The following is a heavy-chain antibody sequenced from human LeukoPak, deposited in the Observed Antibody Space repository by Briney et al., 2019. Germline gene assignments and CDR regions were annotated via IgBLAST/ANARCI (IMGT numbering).Heavy chain of an antibody. V-gene: IGHV1-8*02. D-gene: IGHD3-10*01. CDR2: INPNSGNT. CDR1: GYTFTGYY. Sequence: ASVKVSCKASGYTFTGYYMHWVRQAPGQGLEWMGWINPNSGNTGYAQKFQGRVTMTRNTSISTAYMELSSLRSEDTAVYYCARATMVRGVIVVRYYYYYMDVWGKGTTVTISS. J-gene: IGHJ6*03. CDR3: ARATMVRGVIVVRYYYYYMDV.